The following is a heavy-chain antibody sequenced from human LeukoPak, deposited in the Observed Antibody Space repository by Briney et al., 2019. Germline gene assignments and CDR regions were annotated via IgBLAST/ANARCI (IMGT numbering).Heavy chain of an antibody. CDR2: IYYTGST. V-gene: IGHV4-59*01. D-gene: IGHD3-22*01. J-gene: IGHJ4*02. CDR3: ASRLDYYDSGGSFDY. Sequence: SETLSLTCTVSGGSISSYYWSWIRQPPGKGLEWIGYIYYTGSTNYNPSLKSRVTISVDTSKNRFSLKLSSVTAADTAVYYCASRLDYYDSGGSFDYWGQGTLVTVSS. CDR1: GGSISSYY.